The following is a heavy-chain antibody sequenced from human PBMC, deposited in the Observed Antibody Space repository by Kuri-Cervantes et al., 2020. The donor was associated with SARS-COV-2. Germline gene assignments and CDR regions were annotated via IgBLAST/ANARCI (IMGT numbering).Heavy chain of an antibody. Sequence: GESLKISCAASGFTFDDYAMHWVRQAPGKGLEWVSLISWDGGSTYYADSVKGRFTISRDNSKNSLYLQMNSLRAEDTALYYCAKDGDCSSTSCYHMDVWGKGTTVTVSS. CDR3: AKDGDCSSTSCYHMDV. CDR1: GFTFDDYA. J-gene: IGHJ6*03. V-gene: IGHV3-43D*03. CDR2: ISWDGGST. D-gene: IGHD2-2*01.